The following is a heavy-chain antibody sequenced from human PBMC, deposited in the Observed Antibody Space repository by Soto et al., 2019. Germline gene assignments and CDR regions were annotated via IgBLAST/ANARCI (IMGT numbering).Heavy chain of an antibody. CDR2: INPGDSDT. CDR1: GYSFSNYW. V-gene: IGHV5-51*01. J-gene: IGHJ5*02. CDR3: TRLVRGYNNDCVLPRGYVGWFDP. D-gene: IGHD5-12*01. Sequence: EVQLVQSGAEVKKPGESLKISCKGSGYSFSNYWIGWVRQMPGKGLEWMGIINPGDSDTRYSPSFQGHVTISADTSISTAYVQWSSLQASDTAMYYCTRLVRGYNNDCVLPRGYVGWFDPWGQGTLVTVSS.